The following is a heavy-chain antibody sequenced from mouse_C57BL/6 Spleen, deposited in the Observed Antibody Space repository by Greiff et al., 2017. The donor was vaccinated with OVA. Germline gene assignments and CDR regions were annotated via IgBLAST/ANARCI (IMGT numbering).Heavy chain of an antibody. CDR1: GYAFSSSW. CDR2: IYPGDGDT. V-gene: IGHV1-82*01. CDR3: ARAYYSNYDAMDY. J-gene: IGHJ4*01. D-gene: IGHD2-5*01. Sequence: QVQLQQSGPELVKPGASVKISCKASGYAFSSSWMNWVKQRPGKGLEWIGRIYPGDGDTNYNGKFKGKATLTADKSSSTAYMQRSSLTSEDSAVYFCARAYYSNYDAMDYWGQGTSVTVSS.